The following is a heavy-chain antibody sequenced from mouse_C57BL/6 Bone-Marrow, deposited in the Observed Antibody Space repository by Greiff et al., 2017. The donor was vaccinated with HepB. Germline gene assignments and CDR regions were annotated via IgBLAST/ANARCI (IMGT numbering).Heavy chain of an antibody. CDR1: GYTFTSYW. D-gene: IGHD1-1*01. J-gene: IGHJ3*01. CDR2: IHPNSGST. Sequence: QVQLQQPGAELVKPGASVKLSCTASGYTFTSYWMHWVKQRPGQGLEWIGMIHPNSGSTNYNEKFKSKATLTVDKSSSTAYMQLSSLTSEDSAVYYWARKGYYGSGGFAYWGQGTLVTVSA. V-gene: IGHV1-64*01. CDR3: ARKGYYGSGGFAY.